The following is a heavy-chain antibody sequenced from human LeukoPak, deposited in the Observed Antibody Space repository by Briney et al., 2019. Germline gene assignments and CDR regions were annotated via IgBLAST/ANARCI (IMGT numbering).Heavy chain of an antibody. V-gene: IGHV3-66*01. J-gene: IGHJ6*02. Sequence: GGSLRLSCAASGFTVSSNYMSWVRQAPGKGLEWVSVIFSGGSTYYADSVKGRFTISRDNSKNTLYLQMNSLRAEDTAVYYCAKNSHSGWTLYYYYYGMDVWGQGTTVTVSS. D-gene: IGHD6-19*01. CDR3: AKNSHSGWTLYYYYYGMDV. CDR1: GFTVSSNY. CDR2: IFSGGST.